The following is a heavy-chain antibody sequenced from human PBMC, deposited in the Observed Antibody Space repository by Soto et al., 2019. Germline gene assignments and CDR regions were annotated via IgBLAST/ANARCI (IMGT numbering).Heavy chain of an antibody. CDR1: GFTFSSYA. J-gene: IGHJ6*02. D-gene: IGHD3-10*01. CDR3: ARDRYYGSGAWGGMDV. V-gene: IGHV3-30-3*01. Sequence: QVQLVESGGGVVQPGRSLRLSCAASGFTFSSYAMHWVRQAPGKGLEWVAVISYDGSNKYYADSVKGRFTISRDNSKNTLYLQMTSLRAEDTAVYYCARDRYYGSGAWGGMDVWGQGTTVTVSS. CDR2: ISYDGSNK.